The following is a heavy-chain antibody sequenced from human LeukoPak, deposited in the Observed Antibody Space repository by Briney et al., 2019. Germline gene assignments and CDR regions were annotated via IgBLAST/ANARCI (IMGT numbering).Heavy chain of an antibody. CDR3: ARFTGIQLWLRVDY. D-gene: IGHD5-18*01. CDR1: GGSFSGYY. V-gene: IGHV4-34*01. CDR2: INHSGST. Sequence: SETLSFTCAVYGGSFSGYYWSWIRQPPGKGLEWIGEINHSGSTNYNPSLKSRVTISVDTSKNQFSLKLSSVTAADTAVYYCARFTGIQLWLRVDYWGQGTLVTVSS. J-gene: IGHJ4*02.